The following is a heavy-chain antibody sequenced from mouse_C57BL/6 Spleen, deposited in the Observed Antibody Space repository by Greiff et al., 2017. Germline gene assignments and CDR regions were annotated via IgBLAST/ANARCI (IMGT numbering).Heavy chain of an antibody. Sequence: DVKLVESGGDLVKPGGSLKLSCAASGFTFSSYGMSWVRQTPDKRLEWVATISSGGSYTYYPDSVKGRFTISRDNAKNTLYLQMSSLKSEDTAMYYCARRRITTPYAMDYWGQGTSVTVSS. CDR2: ISSGGSYT. CDR1: GFTFSSYG. D-gene: IGHD2-4*01. CDR3: ARRRITTPYAMDY. V-gene: IGHV5-6*02. J-gene: IGHJ4*01.